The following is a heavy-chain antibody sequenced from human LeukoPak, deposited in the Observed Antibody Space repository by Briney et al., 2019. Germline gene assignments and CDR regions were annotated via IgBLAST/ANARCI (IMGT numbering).Heavy chain of an antibody. CDR2: ISDNGGGT. D-gene: IGHD3-10*01. Sequence: GGSLRLSCTASGFTFSDYAMSWVRQAPGEGLEWVSSISDNGGGTYYADSVKGRFTISRDNAKNTLCLQMNSLRAEDTAVYYCARETGSSYGMDVWGQGTTVTVSS. V-gene: IGHV3-23*01. CDR1: GFTFSDYA. CDR3: ARETGSSYGMDV. J-gene: IGHJ6*02.